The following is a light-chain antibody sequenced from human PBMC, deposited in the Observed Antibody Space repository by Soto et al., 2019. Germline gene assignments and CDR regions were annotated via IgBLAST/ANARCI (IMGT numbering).Light chain of an antibody. V-gene: IGKV4-1*01. CDR3: QQFYTTLGT. J-gene: IGKJ2*01. CDR1: QSVLYSSNNKNY. Sequence: DIVMTQSPDSLAVSLGERATINCKSSQSVLYSSNNKNYLAWYQQKPGQPPRKLISWASARESGVPDRFSGSGSGTDFTLTISSLQAEDVAFYYCQQFYTTLGTFGQGTKLEIK. CDR2: WAS.